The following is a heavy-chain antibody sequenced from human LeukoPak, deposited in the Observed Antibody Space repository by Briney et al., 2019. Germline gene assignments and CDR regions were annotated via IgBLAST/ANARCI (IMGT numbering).Heavy chain of an antibody. D-gene: IGHD6-6*01. V-gene: IGHV3-30*03. CDR3: LPAGQLVDY. CDR2: ISYDGFNK. CDR1: GFTFSSFG. J-gene: IGHJ4*02. Sequence: GGSLRLSCAASGFTFSSFGMHWVRQAPGKGLEWVAVISYDGFNKYYADSLEGRFTTSRDNSKNTLYLQMNSLRAEDTAVYYCLPAGQLVDYWGQGTLVTVSS.